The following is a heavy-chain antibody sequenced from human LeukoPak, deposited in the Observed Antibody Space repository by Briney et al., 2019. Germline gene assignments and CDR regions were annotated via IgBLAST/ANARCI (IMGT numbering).Heavy chain of an antibody. D-gene: IGHD3-22*01. CDR1: GGSFSGYY. Sequence: SETLSLTCAVYGGSFSGYYWSWIRQPPGKGLEWIGEINHSGSTNYNPSLKSRVTISVDTSKNQFSLKLSSVTAADTAVYYCARGVLSDSSGLYYFDYWGQGIPVTVSS. CDR2: INHSGST. V-gene: IGHV4-34*01. J-gene: IGHJ4*02. CDR3: ARGVLSDSSGLYYFDY.